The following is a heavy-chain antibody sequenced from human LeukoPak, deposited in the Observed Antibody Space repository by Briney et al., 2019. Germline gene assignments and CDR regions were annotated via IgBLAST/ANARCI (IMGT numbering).Heavy chain of an antibody. V-gene: IGHV3-7*01. D-gene: IGHD1-7*01. CDR2: INENGGEK. CDR3: ARDPDPGTTDY. Sequence: GGSLRLSCAVSGFTFSNYWMSWVRQAPGKGLEWVANINENGGEKYYVDSVEGRFTISRDNAKRSLYLQMNTLRAEDTAVYYCARDPDPGTTDYWGQGTLVTVSS. J-gene: IGHJ4*02. CDR1: GFTFSNYW.